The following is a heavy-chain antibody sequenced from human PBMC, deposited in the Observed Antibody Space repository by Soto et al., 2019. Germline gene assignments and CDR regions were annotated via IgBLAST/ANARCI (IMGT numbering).Heavy chain of an antibody. J-gene: IGHJ4*02. Sequence: GGSLRLSCGASGFNFSDHYMNWIGRAPGKGLEWVSYISGSSRYTNFADSVKGRFTISRDNAKNSLYLQMNSLRAEDTAVYYCARHTSGWHYYDYWGQGTPVTVSS. CDR2: ISGSSRYT. CDR1: GFNFSDHY. V-gene: IGHV3-11*06. CDR3: ARHTSGWHYYDY. D-gene: IGHD6-19*01.